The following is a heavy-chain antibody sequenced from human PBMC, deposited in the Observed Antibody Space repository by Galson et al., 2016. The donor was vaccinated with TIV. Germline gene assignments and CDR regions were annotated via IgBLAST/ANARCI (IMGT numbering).Heavy chain of an antibody. CDR3: ARISGYYDRSGQYIPRSFDY. CDR2: IDWDDDK. V-gene: IGHV2-70*11. J-gene: IGHJ4*02. CDR1: GFSLNTDGMC. Sequence: ALVKPTQTLALTCTFSGFSLNTDGMCVNWIRQPPGKALEWLARIDWDDDKSYTSSLKTRLTISKDTSKNQVVLTMTNMDPVDTATYYCARISGYYDRSGQYIPRSFDYWGQGTPVTVSS. D-gene: IGHD3-22*01.